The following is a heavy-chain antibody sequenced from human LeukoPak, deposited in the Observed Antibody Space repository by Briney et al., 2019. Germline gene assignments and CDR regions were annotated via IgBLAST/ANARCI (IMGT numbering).Heavy chain of an antibody. V-gene: IGHV3-23*01. J-gene: IGHJ4*02. CDR3: GRASWVSSIDAVR. CDR1: GFTFSSYA. D-gene: IGHD6-13*01. Sequence: PGGSLRLSCGASGFTFSSYAMAWVRQAPGKGLEWVSAIRGTGSSTYYADSVKGRFTISRENSKSTLYLQMNSLRAEDTALYYCGRASWVSSIDAVRWGQGTLVTVSS. CDR2: IRGTGSST.